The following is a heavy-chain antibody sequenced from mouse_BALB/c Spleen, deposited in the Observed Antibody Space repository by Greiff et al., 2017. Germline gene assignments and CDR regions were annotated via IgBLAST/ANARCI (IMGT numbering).Heavy chain of an antibody. V-gene: IGHV12-3*02. CDR2: ITHSGET. D-gene: IGHD2-14*01. CDR1: GFPITSGYY. CDR3: AGDAYYRYPYAMDY. Sequence: VKLVESGPGLVKPSQSLFLACSITGFPITSGYYWIWIRQSPGKPLEWMGYITHSGETFYNPSLQSPISITRETSKNQFFLQLNSVTTEDTAMYYCAGDAYYRYPYAMDYWGQGTSVTVSS. J-gene: IGHJ4*01.